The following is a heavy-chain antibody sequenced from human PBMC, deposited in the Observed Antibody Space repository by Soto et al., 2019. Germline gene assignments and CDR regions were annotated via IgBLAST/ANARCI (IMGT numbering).Heavy chain of an antibody. CDR2: IWYDGSNR. CDR1: GFSFSSHA. V-gene: IGHV3-33*01. CDR3: ARDGQNLAPYAFDM. Sequence: QVQLVESGGGVVQPGMSLRLSCATSGFSFSSHAMHWVRQAPGKGLEWVAQIWYDGSNRYYADSMRGRFTISRDFFKNTAFLQMASLRAEDTAVYYCARDGQNLAPYAFDMWGQGTLVTVSS. J-gene: IGHJ3*02.